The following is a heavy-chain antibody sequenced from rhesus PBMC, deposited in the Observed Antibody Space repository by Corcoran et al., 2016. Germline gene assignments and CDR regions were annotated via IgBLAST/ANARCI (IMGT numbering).Heavy chain of an antibody. V-gene: IGHV4-173*01. J-gene: IGHJ3*01. Sequence: QVKLQESGPGLVKPSETLSRTCAFSGGSIRSNYWSWIREPRGKGLEWSGRFTGSGGSADYNPALKSQVTIFTYTAKTQFALKLRPVTAADTAVYYCAITGVSDAFDFWGQGLRVTVSS. CDR1: GGSIRSNY. CDR2: FTGSGGSA. D-gene: IGHD3-22*01. CDR3: AITGVSDAFDF.